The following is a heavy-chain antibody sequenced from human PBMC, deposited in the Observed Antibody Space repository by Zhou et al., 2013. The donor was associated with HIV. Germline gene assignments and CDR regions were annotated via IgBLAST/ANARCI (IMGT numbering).Heavy chain of an antibody. V-gene: IGHV1-18*01. CDR2: ISGYNGNT. Sequence: QVQLVQSGAQVKKPGASVKVSCKALGYTFNSYGLSWVRQAPGQGLEWMGWISGYNGNTNYAQKFEGRVNMTTDKSTSTGYMELRRLRPDDTAVYYCVREVAVVGLFGWFDPWGQGTLVTVSS. CDR3: VREVAVVGLFGWFDP. D-gene: IGHD6-19*01. J-gene: IGHJ5*02. CDR1: GYTFNSYG.